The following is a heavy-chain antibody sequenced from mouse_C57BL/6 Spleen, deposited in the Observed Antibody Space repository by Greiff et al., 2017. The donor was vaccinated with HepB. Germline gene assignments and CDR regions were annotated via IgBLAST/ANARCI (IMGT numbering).Heavy chain of an antibody. CDR3: AREGITTVEGDLDY. J-gene: IGHJ2*01. CDR2: ISDGGSYT. D-gene: IGHD1-1*01. CDR1: GFTFSSYA. V-gene: IGHV5-4*01. Sequence: DVMLVESGGGLVKPGGSLKLSCAASGFTFSSYAMSWVRQTPEKRLEWVATISDGGSYTYYPDNVKGRFTISRDNAKNNLYLQMSHLKSEDTAMYYCAREGITTVEGDLDYWGQGTTLTVSS.